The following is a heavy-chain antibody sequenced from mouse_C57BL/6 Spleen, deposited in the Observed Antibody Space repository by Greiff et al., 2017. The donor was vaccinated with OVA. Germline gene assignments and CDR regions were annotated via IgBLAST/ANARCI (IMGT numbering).Heavy chain of an antibody. CDR1: GYTFTSYW. CDR2: IDPSDSET. J-gene: IGHJ4*01. D-gene: IGHD3-2*02. Sequence: QVQLKQPGAELVRPGSSVKLSCKASGYTFTSYWMHWVKQRPIQGLEWIGNIDPSDSETHYNQKFKDKATLTVDKSSSTAYMQLSSLTSEDSAVYYGALDSSGLYYAMDYWGQGTSVTVSS. CDR3: ALDSSGLYYAMDY. V-gene: IGHV1-52*01.